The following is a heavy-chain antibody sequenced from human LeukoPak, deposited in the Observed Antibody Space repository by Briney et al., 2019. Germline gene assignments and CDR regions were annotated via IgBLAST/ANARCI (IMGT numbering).Heavy chain of an antibody. V-gene: IGHV3-23*01. CDR1: EFTFSSYS. J-gene: IGHJ4*02. CDR2: TSGNGGST. Sequence: PGRSLRISSAASEFTFSSYSINLVRQAPGKVLNSDSATSGNGGSTYYAESVKGRLTISRDNSKNTLHLQMNSLRAEDTAVYYCAKDEGDSGYSGYDSRPSFDYWGQGSLVTVSS. CDR3: AKDEGDSGYSGYDSRPSFDY. D-gene: IGHD5-12*01.